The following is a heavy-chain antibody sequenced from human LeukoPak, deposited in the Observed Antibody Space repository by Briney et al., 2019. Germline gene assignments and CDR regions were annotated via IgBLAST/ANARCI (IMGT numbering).Heavy chain of an antibody. D-gene: IGHD2-2*02. Sequence: SETLSLTCAVYGGSFSGYYWSWIRQPPGKGLEWIGEINHSGSTNYNPSLKSRVTISVDTSKNQFSLKLSSVTAADTAVYYCASTIPGVTPMYYYGMDVWGQGTTVTVSS. V-gene: IGHV4-34*01. CDR3: ASTIPGVTPMYYYGMDV. J-gene: IGHJ6*02. CDR1: GGSFSGYY. CDR2: INHSGST.